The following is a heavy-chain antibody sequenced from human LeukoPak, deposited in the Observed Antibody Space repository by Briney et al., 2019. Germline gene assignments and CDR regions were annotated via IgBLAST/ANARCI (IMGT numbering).Heavy chain of an antibody. D-gene: IGHD6-19*01. CDR3: ARGKEPVAGSLSHFDY. Sequence: GGSLRLSCAASGFTFSSYAMNWVRQAPGKGLEWVSSISSRSSYIDYADSLKGRFTISRDNAKNSLYLQMNSLRAEDTAVYYCARGKEPVAGSLSHFDYWGQGTLVTVSS. J-gene: IGHJ4*02. V-gene: IGHV3-21*01. CDR1: GFTFSSYA. CDR2: ISSRSSYI.